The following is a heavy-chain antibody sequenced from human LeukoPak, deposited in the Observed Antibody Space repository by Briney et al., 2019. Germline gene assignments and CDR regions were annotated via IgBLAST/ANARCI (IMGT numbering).Heavy chain of an antibody. CDR1: GFNVTSYT. J-gene: IGHJ4*02. V-gene: IGHV3-21*01. Sequence: PGGSLRLSCAASGFNVTSYTMNWVRQAPGRGLEWVSSIRGRDGHIYYADSVMGRFALSRDNAKNSLFLQMNRLRAEDTAVYYCARDGALLHPQTYDYGGQGTLVTVSA. CDR2: IRGRDGHI. CDR3: ARDGALLHPQTYDY. D-gene: IGHD3-16*01.